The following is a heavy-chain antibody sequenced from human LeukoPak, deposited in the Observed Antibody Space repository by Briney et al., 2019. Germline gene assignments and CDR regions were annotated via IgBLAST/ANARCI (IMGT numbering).Heavy chain of an antibody. CDR2: ISAYNGNT. J-gene: IGHJ4*02. CDR1: GYTLTSYG. Sequence: ASVKVSCKASGYTLTSYGISWVRQAPGQGLEWMGWISAYNGNTNYAQKPQGRVTMTTDTSTSTAYMELRSPRSDDTAVYYCARVQGESSGYYPFGYWGQGTLVTVSS. V-gene: IGHV1-18*01. D-gene: IGHD3-22*01. CDR3: ARVQGESSGYYPFGY.